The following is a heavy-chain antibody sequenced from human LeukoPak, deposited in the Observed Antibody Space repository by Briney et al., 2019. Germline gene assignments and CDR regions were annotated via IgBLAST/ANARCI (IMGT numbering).Heavy chain of an antibody. J-gene: IGHJ4*02. V-gene: IGHV1-2*02. CDR3: AREGPQDTAMVTPDFDY. CDR1: VYTFTYYY. Sequence: GASVTVSFKASVYTFTYYYMHWVRQAPGQGLEWMGWINPNSGGTNYAQKFQGRVTMTRDTSISTAYMELSRLRSDDTAVYYCAREGPQDTAMVTPDFDYWGQGTLVTVSS. CDR2: INPNSGGT. D-gene: IGHD5-18*01.